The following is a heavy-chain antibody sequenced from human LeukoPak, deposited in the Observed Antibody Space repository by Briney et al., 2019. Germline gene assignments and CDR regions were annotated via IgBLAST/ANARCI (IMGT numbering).Heavy chain of an antibody. CDR2: IYTDDTT. V-gene: IGHV3-53*01. J-gene: IGHJ5*02. CDR1: EFTFSNY. CDR3: ASGTYLVA. D-gene: IGHD1-26*01. Sequence: GGSLRLSCAVSEFTFSNYMSWVRQAPGKGLEWVSIIYTDDTTYYTDSVKGRFTISRDNSKNTLYLQMNNLRGDDTGVYYCASGTYLVAWGQGTLVTVSS.